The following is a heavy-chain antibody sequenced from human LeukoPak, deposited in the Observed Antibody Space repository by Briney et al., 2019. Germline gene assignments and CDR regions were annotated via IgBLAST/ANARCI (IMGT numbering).Heavy chain of an antibody. V-gene: IGHV4-59*01. Sequence: SETLSLTCTVSGGSISSYYWSWIRQSPGKGLEWIGYIYYSGSTNYNPSLKSRVTISVDTSKNQFSLKLSSVTAADTAVYYCARGGGDFWSGYSYYYYMDVWGKGTTVTVSS. J-gene: IGHJ6*03. CDR2: IYYSGST. CDR1: GGSISSYY. CDR3: ARGGGDFWSGYSYYYYMDV. D-gene: IGHD3-3*01.